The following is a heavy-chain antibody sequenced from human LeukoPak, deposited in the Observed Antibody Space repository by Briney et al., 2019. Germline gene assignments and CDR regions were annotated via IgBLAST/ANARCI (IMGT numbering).Heavy chain of an antibody. CDR2: ISAYNGNT. D-gene: IGHD3-10*01. Sequence: ASVKVSCKASGYTFTSYGISWVRQAPGQGLEWMGWISAYNGNTNYAQKLQGRVTMTTDTSTSTAYMELRSLRSDDTAVYYCARDHQLLWFGEEAFDIWGQGTMVTVSS. CDR1: GYTFTSYG. V-gene: IGHV1-18*01. CDR3: ARDHQLLWFGEEAFDI. J-gene: IGHJ3*02.